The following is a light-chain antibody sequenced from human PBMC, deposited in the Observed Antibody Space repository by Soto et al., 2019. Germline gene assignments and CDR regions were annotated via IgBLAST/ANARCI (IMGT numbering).Light chain of an antibody. J-gene: IGKJ1*01. Sequence: DIQMTQSPSSLSASVGDRVTITCQASQDISNYLNWYQQKPGRAPNLLIYDASSLQSGVPSRFSGSGSGTEFTLTISSLQPDDSATYYCQQYESYSWTFGQGTKVDIK. CDR3: QQYESYSWT. CDR2: DAS. CDR1: QDISNY. V-gene: IGKV1-33*01.